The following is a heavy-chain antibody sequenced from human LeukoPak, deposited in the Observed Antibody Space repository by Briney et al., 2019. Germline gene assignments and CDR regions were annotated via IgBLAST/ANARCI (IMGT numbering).Heavy chain of an antibody. CDR1: GDSISSSNYY. V-gene: IGHV4-39*07. CDR2: LHYRGDT. D-gene: IGHD3-22*01. Sequence: PSETLSLTCTVSGDSISSSNYYWGWVRQSPGKGPEWIGSLHYRGDTYYNPSLKSRVTMSLDTSKNQFSLKLSSVTAADTAVFYCATVSSAWYHYYGMDVWGQGTTVTVSS. CDR3: ATVSSAWYHYYGMDV. J-gene: IGHJ6*02.